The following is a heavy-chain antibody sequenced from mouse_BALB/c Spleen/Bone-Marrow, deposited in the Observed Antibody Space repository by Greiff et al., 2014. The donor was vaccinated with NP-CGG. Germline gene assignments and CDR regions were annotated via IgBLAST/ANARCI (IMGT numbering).Heavy chain of an antibody. CDR1: GYVFTNYL. Sequence: VQLQQSGAELVRPGTSVKVSCKASGYVFTNYLIGWVKQRPGQGLEWIGVINAGSGGTDYSEKFKGEATLTADKSSSTAYMQLSSLTSDDSAVYFCARSLTGKKTFDYWGQGTTLTVSS. CDR2: INAGSGGT. D-gene: IGHD4-1*01. V-gene: IGHV1S52*01. CDR3: ARSLTGKKTFDY. J-gene: IGHJ2*01.